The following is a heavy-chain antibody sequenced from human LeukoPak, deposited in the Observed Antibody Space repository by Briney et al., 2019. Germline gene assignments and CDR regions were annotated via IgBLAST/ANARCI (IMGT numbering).Heavy chain of an antibody. CDR1: GFTFSSYA. D-gene: IGHD6-13*01. CDR2: IIGSGGST. V-gene: IGHV3-23*01. Sequence: GGSLRLSCAASGFTFSSYAMTWVRQAPGKGLEWVSVIIGSGGSTYYADSVKGRFTIARDNSKNTLYLQMNSLRAEDTAVYYCAKAPAGAAAAYYYYGMDVWGQGTTVTVSS. CDR3: AKAPAGAAAAYYYYGMDV. J-gene: IGHJ6*02.